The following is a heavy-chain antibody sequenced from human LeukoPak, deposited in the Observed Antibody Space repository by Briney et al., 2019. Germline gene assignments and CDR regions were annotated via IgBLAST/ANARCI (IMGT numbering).Heavy chain of an antibody. V-gene: IGHV1-69*05. J-gene: IGHJ4*02. CDR1: GGTFSSYA. D-gene: IGHD3-16*02. CDR2: IIPIFGTA. Sequence: SVKVSCKASGGTFSSYAISWVRQAPGQGLGWMGGIIPIFGTANYAQKFQGRVTITTDESTSTAYMELSSLRSEDTAVYYCARESDYVWGSYRFWGQGTLVTVSS. CDR3: ARESDYVWGSYRF.